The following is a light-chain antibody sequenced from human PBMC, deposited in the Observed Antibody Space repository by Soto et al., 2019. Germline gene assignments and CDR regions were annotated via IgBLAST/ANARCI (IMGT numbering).Light chain of an antibody. J-gene: IGKJ4*01. V-gene: IGKV3-11*01. CDR3: QQRSNWPPGAGWT. CDR2: DAS. CDR1: QSVSSY. Sequence: EIVLTQSPATLSLSPGERATLSCRASQSVSSYLAWYQQKPGQAPRLLIYDASNRATGIPARFSGSGSGTDLTLTISSLEPEDFAVYYCQQRSNWPPGAGWTFGGGTKVEIK.